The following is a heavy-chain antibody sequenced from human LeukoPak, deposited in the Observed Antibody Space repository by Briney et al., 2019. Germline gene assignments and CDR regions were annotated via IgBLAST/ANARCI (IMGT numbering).Heavy chain of an antibody. D-gene: IGHD6-13*01. V-gene: IGHV1-8*01. CDR3: ARESSSSWD. CDR1: AYTFTSYD. CDR2: MNPNSGNT. J-gene: IGHJ4*02. Sequence: AAVKVTCKASAYTFTSYDINRVRHAKAQGHEWMGWMNPNSGNTGYAQKFQGSVTMTRNTSISTAYMELSSLVSEDTAGYYCARESSSSWDWGQGTLVTVSS.